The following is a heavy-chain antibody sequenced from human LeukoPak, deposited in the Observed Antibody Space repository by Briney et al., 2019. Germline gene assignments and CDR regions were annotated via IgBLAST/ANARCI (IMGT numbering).Heavy chain of an antibody. Sequence: SETLSLTCAVSGGSISSSNWWSWVRQPPGKGLEWIGEINHSGSTNYNPSLKSRVTISVDTSKNQFSLKLSSVTAADTAVYYCHRSWETFDYWGQGTLVTVSS. V-gene: IGHV4-4*02. D-gene: IGHD1-26*01. J-gene: IGHJ4*02. CDR1: GGSISSSNW. CDR2: INHSGST. CDR3: HRSWETFDY.